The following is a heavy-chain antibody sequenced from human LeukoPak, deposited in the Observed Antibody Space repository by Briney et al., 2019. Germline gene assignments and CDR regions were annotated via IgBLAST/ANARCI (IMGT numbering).Heavy chain of an antibody. CDR1: GFTFSSYS. V-gene: IGHV3-48*04. D-gene: IGHD2-2*01. Sequence: GGSLRLSCAASGFTFSSYSMNWVRQAPGKGLEWVSYISSSSTIYYADSVKGRFTISRDNAKNSLYLQMNSLRAEDTAVYYCAREREYCSSTSCHELDYWGQGTLVTVSS. J-gene: IGHJ4*02. CDR2: ISSSSTI. CDR3: AREREYCSSTSCHELDY.